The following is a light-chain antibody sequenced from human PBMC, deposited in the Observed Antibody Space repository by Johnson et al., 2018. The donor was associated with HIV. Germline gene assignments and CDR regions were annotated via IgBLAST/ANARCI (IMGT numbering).Light chain of an antibody. CDR3: GTWDTSLSAPYV. Sequence: QSVLTQPPSVSAAPGQKVTISCSGSSSNIGNNYVSWYQMFPGTAPKLLIYENKKRPSGIPDRFSGPKSGKSATRVISGLQTGDEADYYCGTWDTSLSAPYVFGTGTKVTVL. CDR1: SSNIGNNY. J-gene: IGLJ1*01. CDR2: ENK. V-gene: IGLV1-51*02.